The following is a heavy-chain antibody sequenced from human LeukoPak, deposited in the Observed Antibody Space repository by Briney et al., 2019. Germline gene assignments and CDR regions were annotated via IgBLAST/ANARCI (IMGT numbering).Heavy chain of an antibody. D-gene: IGHD2-15*01. CDR1: GGSISSSSYY. J-gene: IGHJ4*02. CDR2: IYYSGST. CDR3: ATTVRVVVTYFDY. V-gene: IGHV4-39*01. Sequence: PSETLSLTCTVSGGSISSSSYYWGWIRQPPGKGLGWIGSIYYSGSTYYNPSLKSRVTISVDTSKNQFSLKLSSVTAADTAVYYCATTVRVVVTYFDYWGQGTLVTVSS.